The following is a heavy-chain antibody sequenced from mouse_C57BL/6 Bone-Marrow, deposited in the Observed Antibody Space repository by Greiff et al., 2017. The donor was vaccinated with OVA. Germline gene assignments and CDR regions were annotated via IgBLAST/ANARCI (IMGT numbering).Heavy chain of an antibody. CDR2: IDPENGDT. J-gene: IGHJ1*03. CDR3: TIYYGSSYRYFDV. D-gene: IGHD1-1*01. Sequence: VQLQQSGAELVRPGASVKLSCTASGFNIKDDYMHWVKQRPEQGLEWIGWIDPENGDTEYASKFQSKATITADTSSNTAYLQLSSLTSEDTAVYYCTIYYGSSYRYFDVWGTGTTVTVSS. V-gene: IGHV14-4*01. CDR1: GFNIKDDY.